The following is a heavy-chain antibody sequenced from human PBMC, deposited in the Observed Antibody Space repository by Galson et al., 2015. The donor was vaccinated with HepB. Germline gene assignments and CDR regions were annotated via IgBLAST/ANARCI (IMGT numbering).Heavy chain of an antibody. D-gene: IGHD3-10*01. Sequence: RLSCAASGFTFSSYAMHWVRQAPGKGLEWVAVISYDGSNKYYADSVKGRFTISRDNSKNTLYLQMNSLRAEDTAVYYCAREVGDYYGSGSGSSPLWFDPWGQGTLVTVSS. J-gene: IGHJ5*02. CDR1: GFTFSSYA. CDR2: ISYDGSNK. V-gene: IGHV3-30-3*01. CDR3: AREVGDYYGSGSGSSPLWFDP.